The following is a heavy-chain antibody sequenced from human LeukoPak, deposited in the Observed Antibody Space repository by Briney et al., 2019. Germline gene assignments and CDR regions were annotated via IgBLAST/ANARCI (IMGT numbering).Heavy chain of an antibody. CDR2: INHSGST. CDR3: ARGPTIFGVVTRGWFDP. CDR1: GGSFSGYY. V-gene: IGHV4-34*01. Sequence: SETLSLTRAVYGGSFSGYYWSWIRQPPGKGLEWIGEINHSGSTNYNPSLKSRVTISVDTSKNQFSLKLSSVTAADTAVYYCARGPTIFGVVTRGWFDPWGQGTLVTVSS. D-gene: IGHD3-3*01. J-gene: IGHJ5*02.